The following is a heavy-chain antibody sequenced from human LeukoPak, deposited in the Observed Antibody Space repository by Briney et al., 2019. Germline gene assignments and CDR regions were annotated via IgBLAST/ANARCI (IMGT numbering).Heavy chain of an antibody. V-gene: IGHV3-7*03. CDR1: GFTFSSYW. CDR2: IKQDGSEK. J-gene: IGHJ4*02. CDR3: AAGGRYSSGWWGYFDY. D-gene: IGHD6-19*01. Sequence: GGSLRLSCAASGFTFSSYWMSWVRQAPGKGLEGVANIKQDGSEKYYVDSVKSRFTISRDNAKNSLYLQMNSLRAEDTAVYYCAAGGRYSSGWWGYFDYWGQGTLVTVSS.